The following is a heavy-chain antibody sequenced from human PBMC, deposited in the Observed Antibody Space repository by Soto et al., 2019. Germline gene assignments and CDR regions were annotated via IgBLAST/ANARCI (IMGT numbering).Heavy chain of an antibody. CDR3: ARDRTDSVYYIDWLDP. J-gene: IGHJ5*02. CDR2: IIPIFGTT. Sequence: QVHLMQSGAEVKKPGSSVKVSCKASGGTFGSDAITWVRQAPGQGLEWVGRIIPIFGTTNYAQNLQGRVTISADKSTLTSYMELHSLTSDDTALYYCARDRTDSVYYIDWLDPWGQGTQVTVSS. V-gene: IGHV1-69*06. CDR1: GGTFGSDA. D-gene: IGHD3-22*01.